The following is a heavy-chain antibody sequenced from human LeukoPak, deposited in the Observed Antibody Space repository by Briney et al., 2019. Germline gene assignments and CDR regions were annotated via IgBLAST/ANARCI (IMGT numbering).Heavy chain of an antibody. CDR3: AKGPGYCSSTNCYYFDY. J-gene: IGHJ4*02. V-gene: IGHV3-30*02. CDR1: GFTFSSYG. CDR2: IRYDGSNK. Sequence: GGSLRLSCAASGFTFSSYGMHWVRQAPGKGLEWVAFIRYDGSNKYYADSVKGRFTISRDNSKNTLYLRMSSLRAEDAAVYYCAKGPGYCSSTNCYYFDYWGQGTLVTVSS. D-gene: IGHD2-2*01.